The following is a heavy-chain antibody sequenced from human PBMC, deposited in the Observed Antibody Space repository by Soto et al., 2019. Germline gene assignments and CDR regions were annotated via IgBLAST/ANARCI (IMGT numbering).Heavy chain of an antibody. V-gene: IGHV3-23*01. CDR3: AKDPQVITGNPVWFDT. CDR2: INSGGGNT. Sequence: LRLSCAASGFAFSNSAMSWVRQAPGKGLEWVSHINSGGGNTYYADSVKGRVTISRDNSKNMLYLRLNNVRAEDTAVYYCAKDPQVITGNPVWFDTWGQGTLVTVSS. D-gene: IGHD1-20*01. J-gene: IGHJ5*02. CDR1: GFAFSNSA.